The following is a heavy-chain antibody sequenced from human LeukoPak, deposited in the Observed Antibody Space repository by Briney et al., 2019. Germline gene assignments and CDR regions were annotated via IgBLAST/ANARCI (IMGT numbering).Heavy chain of an antibody. CDR2: INPNSGGT. Sequence: ASVKVSCKASGYTFTGYYMHWVRQAPGQGLEWMGWINPNSGGTNYAQKFQGRVTMTRDTSISTAYMELSRLRSDDTAVYYCARVNVAARPCVLSNCAFDIWGQGTMVTVSS. D-gene: IGHD6-6*01. J-gene: IGHJ3*02. CDR3: ARVNVAARPCVLSNCAFDI. V-gene: IGHV1-2*02. CDR1: GYTFTGYY.